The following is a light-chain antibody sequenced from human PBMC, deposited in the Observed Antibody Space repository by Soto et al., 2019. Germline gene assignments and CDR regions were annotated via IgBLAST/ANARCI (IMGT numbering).Light chain of an antibody. CDR3: ATWDSRLNAGV. J-gene: IGLJ3*02. CDR2: DNN. V-gene: IGLV1-51*01. CDR1: TSNIGENS. Sequence: QSVLTQPPSASAAPGQKVTITCSGSTSNIGENSVSWYQQLPGTAPKLLIYDNNKRPSGIPDRFSGSKSVTSATLVITGLQTGDEADYYCATWDSRLNAGVFGGGTKLTVL.